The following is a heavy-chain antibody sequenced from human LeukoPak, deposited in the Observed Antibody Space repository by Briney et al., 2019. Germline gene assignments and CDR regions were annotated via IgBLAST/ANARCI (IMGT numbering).Heavy chain of an antibody. J-gene: IGHJ4*02. CDR2: ISSSDSYI. CDR1: GFILSSYN. CDR3: ARGYRFCFKTIDY. Sequence: GGSLRLFCAASGFILSSYNMNWVRQAPGKGLEWASSISSSDSYIYYADLVKGRFTISRDNAENSLYLQMQSLRAEDTAVYYCARGYRFCFKTIDYWGQGTLVTVSS. D-gene: IGHD5-18*01. V-gene: IGHV3-21*06.